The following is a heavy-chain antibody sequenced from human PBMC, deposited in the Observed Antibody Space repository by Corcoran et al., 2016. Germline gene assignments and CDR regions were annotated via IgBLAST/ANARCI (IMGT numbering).Heavy chain of an antibody. Sequence: QVQLVQSGAEVKKPGSSVKVSCKASGGTFSSYAISWVRQAPGQGLEWMGGIIPIFGTANYEQKFEGRVTITADESTSTAYMELSSLRSEDTAVYYCASKTFYSSGDPNGDYYDSGMDGWGQGTTVT. J-gene: IGHJ6*02. V-gene: IGHV1-69*01. CDR2: IIPIFGTA. CDR1: GGTFSSYA. D-gene: IGHD3-22*01. CDR3: ASKTFYSSGDPNGDYYDSGMDG.